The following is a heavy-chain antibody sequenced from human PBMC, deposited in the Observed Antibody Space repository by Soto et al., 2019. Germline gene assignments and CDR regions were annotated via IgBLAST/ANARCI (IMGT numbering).Heavy chain of an antibody. J-gene: IGHJ4*02. CDR3: ARVPQAYCGGDCPPDY. Sequence: SVKVSCKASGCTFSSYAISWVRQAPGQGLEWMGEIIPIFGTANYAQKFQGRVTITADESTSTAYMELSSLRSEDTAVYYCARVPQAYCGGDCPPDYWGQGTLVTVSS. CDR2: IIPIFGTA. V-gene: IGHV1-69*13. CDR1: GCTFSSYA. D-gene: IGHD2-21*02.